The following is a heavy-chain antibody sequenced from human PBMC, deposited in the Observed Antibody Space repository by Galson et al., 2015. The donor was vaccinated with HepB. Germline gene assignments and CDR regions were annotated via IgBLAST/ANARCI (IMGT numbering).Heavy chain of an antibody. J-gene: IGHJ4*02. D-gene: IGHD3-22*01. CDR1: GSTFTDHA. CDR3: GRDIYSRGARGTVDH. Sequence: SLRLSCAVSGSTFTDHAMHWVRQAPGKGLDWVAAISPDGYYTPYADSVKGRFTISRDNSKNTLDLQMNSLRADDTAVYYCGRDIYSRGARGTVDHWGQGTLVTVFS. V-gene: IGHV3-30*04. CDR2: ISPDGYYT.